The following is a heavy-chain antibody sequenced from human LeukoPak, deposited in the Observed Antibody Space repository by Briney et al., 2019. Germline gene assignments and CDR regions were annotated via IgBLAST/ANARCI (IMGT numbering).Heavy chain of an antibody. V-gene: IGHV3-30*18. D-gene: IGHD5-24*01. Sequence: GGSLRLSCAASGITFSSYGMHWVRQAPGKGLEWVAVISYDGSNKYYADSVKGRFTISRDNSKNTLYLQMNSLRAEDTAVYYCAKDWGIQLWVRRWVPYFDYWGQGTLVTVSS. CDR1: GITFSSYG. CDR3: AKDWGIQLWVRRWVPYFDY. J-gene: IGHJ4*02. CDR2: ISYDGSNK.